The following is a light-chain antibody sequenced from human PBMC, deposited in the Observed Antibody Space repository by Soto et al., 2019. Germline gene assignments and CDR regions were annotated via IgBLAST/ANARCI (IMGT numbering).Light chain of an antibody. J-gene: IGLJ3*02. CDR1: NIGSKG. Sequence: SSELTQPPSVSVAPGKTARITCGGNNIGSKGVHWYQQKPGQAPVLVIYFDRERPSGIPERFTGSNSGNTATLTISRVEAGDEADYYCQVWDSKGVYGGGTKLPS. CDR2: FDR. V-gene: IGLV3-21*04. CDR3: QVWDSKGV.